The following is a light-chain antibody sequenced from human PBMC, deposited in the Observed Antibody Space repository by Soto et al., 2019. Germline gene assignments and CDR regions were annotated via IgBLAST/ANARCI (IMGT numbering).Light chain of an antibody. CDR1: QSVSSFY. V-gene: IGKV3-20*01. J-gene: IGKJ1*01. CDR2: GAS. CDR3: QQYGSWPRT. Sequence: EIVLTQSPGTLSLSQGERATLSCRASQSVSSFYLAWYQQRAGQAPRLLISGASTRTTGIPDRFSGSGSGTDFTLTISRLEPEDFAVYYCQQYGSWPRTFGQGTKVEIK.